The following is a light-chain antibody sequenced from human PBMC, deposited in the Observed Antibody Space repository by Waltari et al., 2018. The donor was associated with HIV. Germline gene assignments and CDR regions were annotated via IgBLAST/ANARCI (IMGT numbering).Light chain of an antibody. CDR3: QQRSGWPLT. CDR2: DAS. V-gene: IGKV3-11*01. CDR1: QTVNSF. J-gene: IGKJ4*01. Sequence: IVLTQSPATLSLSPGERATLSCRASQTVNSFLAWYQQKPGQAPRLLIYDASNRSTGIPARFSGSGSGTDFTLTISSLEPEDFAVYYCQQRSGWPLTFGGGTKVEIK.